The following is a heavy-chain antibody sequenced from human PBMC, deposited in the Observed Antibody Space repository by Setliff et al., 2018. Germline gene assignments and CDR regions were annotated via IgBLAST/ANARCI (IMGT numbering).Heavy chain of an antibody. V-gene: IGHV1-69*01. CDR3: ARNIGMGQRDYFDY. CDR2: IVPVFGTR. D-gene: IGHD5-18*01. Sequence: KVSCKASGGTFNTYAINWVRQAPGQGLAWMGGIVPVFGTRNYAQKFQGRVTFSADDSANTAYMELTSLTSEDTAVYYCARNIGMGQRDYFDYWGQGTVVTVSS. J-gene: IGHJ4*02. CDR1: GGTFNTYA.